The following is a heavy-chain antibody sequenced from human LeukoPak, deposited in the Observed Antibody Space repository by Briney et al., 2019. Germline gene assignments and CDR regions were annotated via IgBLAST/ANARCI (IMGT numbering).Heavy chain of an antibody. CDR2: IRSDGGST. D-gene: IGHD6-13*01. V-gene: IGHV3-23*01. Sequence: GGSLRLSCAASGFTFSSYDMSWVPQAPGEGLEWVSFIRSDGGSTLYADSVKGRFTISRDNSKNTLYAEMTSLRAEDTAVYYCATLASGYSSPFDYWGQGTLVTVSS. CDR1: GFTFSSYD. J-gene: IGHJ4*02. CDR3: ATLASGYSSPFDY.